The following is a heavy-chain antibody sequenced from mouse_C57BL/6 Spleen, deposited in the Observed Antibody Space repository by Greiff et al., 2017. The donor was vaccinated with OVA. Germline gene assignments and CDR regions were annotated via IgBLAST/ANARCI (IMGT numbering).Heavy chain of an antibody. J-gene: IGHJ2*01. Sequence: QVQLQQSGAELVRPGASVTLSCKASGYTFTDYEMHWVKQTPVHGLEWIGAIDPETGGTAYNQKFKGKAILTADKSSSTAYMELRSLTSEDSAVYYCTRGSNSPYFDDWGQGTTLTVSS. CDR3: TRGSNSPYFDD. CDR2: IDPETGGT. V-gene: IGHV1-15*01. CDR1: GYTFTDYE. D-gene: IGHD2-5*01.